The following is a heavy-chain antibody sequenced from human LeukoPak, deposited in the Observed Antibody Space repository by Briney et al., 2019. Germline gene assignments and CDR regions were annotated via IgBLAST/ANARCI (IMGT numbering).Heavy chain of an antibody. CDR3: AELGITMIGGV. V-gene: IGHV3-21*01. J-gene: IGHJ6*04. D-gene: IGHD3-10*02. CDR2: ISGSSSYI. CDR1: GFTFSSYE. Sequence: GGSLRLSCAASGFTFSSYEMNWVRQAPGKGLEWVSSISGSSSYIYYADSVKGRFSISRDNAKNSLYLQMNSLRAEDTAVYYCAELGITMIGGVWGKGTTVTISS.